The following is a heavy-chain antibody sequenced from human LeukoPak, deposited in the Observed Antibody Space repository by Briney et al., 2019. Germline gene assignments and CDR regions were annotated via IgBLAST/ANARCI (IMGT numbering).Heavy chain of an antibody. V-gene: IGHV3-74*01. CDR3: ATIGAAGTWFDS. J-gene: IGHJ5*01. CDR2: INSDGSST. CDR1: GFIFNNYW. Sequence: GGSLRLSCAASGFIFNNYWMHWVRQAPGKGLVWVSRINSDGSSTSYADSVKGRFTISRDNAKNTLYLQMNSLRAEDTAVYYCATIGAAGTWFDSWGQGTLVTVSS. D-gene: IGHD6-13*01.